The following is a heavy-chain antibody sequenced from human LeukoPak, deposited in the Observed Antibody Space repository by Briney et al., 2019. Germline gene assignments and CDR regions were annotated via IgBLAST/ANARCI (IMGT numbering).Heavy chain of an antibody. CDR1: GGSISSSSYY. V-gene: IGHV4-39*01. D-gene: IGHD1-26*01. CDR2: IYYSGST. Sequence: PSETLSLTCTVSGGSISSSSYYWGWIRQPPGKGLEWIGSIYYSGSTYYNPPLKSRVTISVDTSKNQFSLKLSSVTAADTAVYYCARPLSGGVGATYGAFDIWGQGTMVTVSS. J-gene: IGHJ3*02. CDR3: ARPLSGGVGATYGAFDI.